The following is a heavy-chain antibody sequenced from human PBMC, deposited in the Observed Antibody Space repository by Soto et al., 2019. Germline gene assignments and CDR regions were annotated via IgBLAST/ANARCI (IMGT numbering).Heavy chain of an antibody. Sequence: QVQLQESGPGLVKPSETLSLTCTVSGGSISSYYWSWIRQPPGKGLEWIGYIYYSGSTNYNPSLKSRVTISVDTSKNQFSLKLSSVTAADTAVYYCARQGRDSTVYYFDYWGQGTLVTVSS. CDR2: IYYSGST. CDR3: ARQGRDSTVYYFDY. CDR1: GGSISSYY. D-gene: IGHD2-2*01. V-gene: IGHV4-59*01. J-gene: IGHJ4*02.